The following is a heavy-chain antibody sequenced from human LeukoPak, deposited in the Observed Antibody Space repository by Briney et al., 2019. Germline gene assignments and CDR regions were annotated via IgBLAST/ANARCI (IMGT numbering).Heavy chain of an antibody. CDR3: AKGVYHSYGDYVFSDYFDY. Sequence: QTGGSLRLSCAASGFMFSNFAMSWVRQAPGKGLEWVSTIYYSGGNTYSADSVKGRFTISRDNAKNTLYLQMNSLRAEDTAVYYCAKGVYHSYGDYVFSDYFDYWGQGTLVTVSS. CDR2: IYYSGGNT. D-gene: IGHD4-17*01. V-gene: IGHV3-23*01. J-gene: IGHJ4*02. CDR1: GFMFSNFA.